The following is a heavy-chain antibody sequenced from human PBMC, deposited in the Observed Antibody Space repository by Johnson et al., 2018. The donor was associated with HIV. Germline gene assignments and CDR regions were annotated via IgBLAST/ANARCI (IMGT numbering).Heavy chain of an antibody. V-gene: IGHV3-30-3*01. CDR2: ISYDGINK. J-gene: IGHJ3*02. D-gene: IGHD5-18*01. CDR3: ASVDTAMVDAFDI. Sequence: QLVESGGDVVQPGRSLRLSCAASGFTFSTYTMHWVRQAPGKGLEWVAVISYDGINKYYADSVKGRFTISRDNSKNTLYLQMNSLRIEDTAVYYCASVDTAMVDAFDIWGQGTMVTVSS. CDR1: GFTFSTYT.